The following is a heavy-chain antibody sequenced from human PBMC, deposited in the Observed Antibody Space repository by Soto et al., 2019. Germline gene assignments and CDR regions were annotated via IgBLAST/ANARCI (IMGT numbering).Heavy chain of an antibody. D-gene: IGHD2-21*01. J-gene: IGHJ3*02. CDR3: TIGSWSGEVFDI. Sequence: QVQLVQSGAEVKKPGSSVKVSCKDSGGTFSTYSMFWVRQAPGQGLEWMGRIIPMLGIRNYAQRFQDRVTVTADKSTATAHMELSSLRSEDTALYYCTIGSWSGEVFDIWGQGTMVTVS. V-gene: IGHV1-69*02. CDR2: IIPMLGIR. CDR1: GGTFSTYS.